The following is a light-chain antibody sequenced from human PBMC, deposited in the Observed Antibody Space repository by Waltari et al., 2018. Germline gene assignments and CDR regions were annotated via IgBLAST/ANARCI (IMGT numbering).Light chain of an antibody. CDR2: DVS. V-gene: IGLV2-14*03. CDR3: TSYTSSHSLV. J-gene: IGLJ1*01. CDR1: SRDVGAYNS. Sequence: QSALTQPASVSGSPGQSITISCTGTSRDVGAYNSLSWSQQHPGKAPKVVIFDVSYRPSGVSNRFSGSKSGNTASLTISGLQAEDEADYYCTSYTSSHSLVFGTGTRVTV.